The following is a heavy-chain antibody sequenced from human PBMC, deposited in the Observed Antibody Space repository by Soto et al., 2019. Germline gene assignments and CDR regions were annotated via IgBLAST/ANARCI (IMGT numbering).Heavy chain of an antibody. CDR2: INPNSGGT. J-gene: IGHJ4*02. CDR3: ARDITGTNVDY. V-gene: IGHV1-2*02. CDR1: GYTFTGYY. Sequence: ASVKVSCKASGYTFTGYYMHWVRQAPGQGLEWMGWINPNSGGTSYAQKFQGRVTMTRDTSISTAYMELSRLRSDDTAVYYCARDITGTNVDYWGQGTLVTVSS. D-gene: IGHD1-7*01.